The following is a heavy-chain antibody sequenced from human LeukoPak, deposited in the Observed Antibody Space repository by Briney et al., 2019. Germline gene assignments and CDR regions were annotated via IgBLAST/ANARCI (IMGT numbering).Heavy chain of an antibody. CDR3: ARSTLGIEFDY. Sequence: ASMEVSCKASGYTFTAYYMHWVRQGPGQGLEWMGWISAYNDNAHYAQGLEGRVTMTSETSTRTAYMELRSLISDDTAVYYCARSTLGIEFDYWGQGSLVTVSS. D-gene: IGHD7-27*01. V-gene: IGHV1-18*04. CDR1: GYTFTAYY. J-gene: IGHJ4*02. CDR2: ISAYNDNA.